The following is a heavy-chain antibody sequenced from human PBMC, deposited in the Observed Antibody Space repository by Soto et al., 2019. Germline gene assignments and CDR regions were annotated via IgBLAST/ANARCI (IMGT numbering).Heavy chain of an antibody. V-gene: IGHV1-3*01. CDR1: GYTFTSYA. CDR2: INAGNGNT. D-gene: IGHD1-26*01. J-gene: IGHJ2*01. Sequence: QVQLVQSGAEVKKPGASVKVSCKASGYTFTSYAMHWVRQAPGQRLEWMGWINAGNGNTKYSQKFQGRVTITRDTSASTAYMELSSLRSEDTAVYCCARGGSLYWYVDLWGRGTLVTVSS. CDR3: ARGGSLYWYVDL.